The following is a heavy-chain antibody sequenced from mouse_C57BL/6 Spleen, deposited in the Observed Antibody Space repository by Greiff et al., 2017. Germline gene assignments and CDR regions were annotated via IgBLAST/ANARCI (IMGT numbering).Heavy chain of an antibody. CDR3: ARWSTTVDFDY. J-gene: IGHJ2*01. CDR1: GYTFTDYY. D-gene: IGHD2-13*01. CDR2: INPNNGGT. Sequence: EVQLQQSGPELVKPGASVKISCKASGYTFTDYYMNWVKQSHGKSLEWIGDINPNNGGTSYNQKFKGKATLTVDKSSSTAYMQLSSLTSEDSAVYYCARWSTTVDFDYWGQGTTLTVSS. V-gene: IGHV1-26*01.